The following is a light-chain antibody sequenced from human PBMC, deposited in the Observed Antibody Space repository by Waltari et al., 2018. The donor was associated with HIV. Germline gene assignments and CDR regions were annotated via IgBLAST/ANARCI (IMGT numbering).Light chain of an antibody. V-gene: IGKV3-15*01. CDR1: QSVSSN. CDR3: QQYNNWPRT. CDR2: GAF. Sequence: EIVMTQSPATLSVSPGDRATLSCRASQSVSSNLAWDQQKPGQAPRLLIYGAFTRATGIPARFSGSGSGTEFTLTISSLQSEDFALYYCQQYNNWPRTFGQGTKVEIK. J-gene: IGKJ1*01.